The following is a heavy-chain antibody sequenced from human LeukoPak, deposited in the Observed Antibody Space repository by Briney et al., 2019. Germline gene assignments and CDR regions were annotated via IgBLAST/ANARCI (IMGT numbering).Heavy chain of an antibody. CDR2: IIPIFGTA. D-gene: IGHD5-12*01. V-gene: IGHV1-69*13. CDR3: AREGGLRDFDY. Sequence: VASVKVSCKASGGTFSSYAISWVRQAPGQGLEWMGGIIPIFGTANYAQKFQGRVTITAGESTSTAYMELSSLRSEDTAVYYCAREGGLRDFDYWGQGTLVTVSS. CDR1: GGTFSSYA. J-gene: IGHJ4*02.